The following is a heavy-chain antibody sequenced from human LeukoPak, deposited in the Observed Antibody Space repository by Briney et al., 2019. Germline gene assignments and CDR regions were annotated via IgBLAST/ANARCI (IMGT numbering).Heavy chain of an antibody. CDR2: ISYDGSNK. J-gene: IGHJ4*02. V-gene: IGHV3-30*03. CDR1: GFTFSSYS. Sequence: GGSLRLSCAASGFTFSSYSMNWVRQAPGKELEWVAVISYDGSNKYYADSVKGRFTISRDNSKNTLYLQMNSLRAEDTAVYYCASLTYCSSTSCYADDYWGQGTLVTVSS. D-gene: IGHD2-2*01. CDR3: ASLTYCSSTSCYADDY.